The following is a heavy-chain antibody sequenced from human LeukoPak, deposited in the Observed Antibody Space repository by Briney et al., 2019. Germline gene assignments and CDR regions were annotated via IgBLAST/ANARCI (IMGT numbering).Heavy chain of an antibody. CDR1: GYTFTSYY. Sequence: ASVKVCCKSSGYTFTSYYMHLVRQAPGQGLGWMGIINPSGGSTSYAQKFQGRVTMTRDTSTSTVYMELSSLRSEDTAVYYCARGPAAGPNDYWGQGTLVTVSS. CDR3: ARGPAAGPNDY. J-gene: IGHJ4*02. D-gene: IGHD2-15*01. CDR2: INPSGGST. V-gene: IGHV1-46*01.